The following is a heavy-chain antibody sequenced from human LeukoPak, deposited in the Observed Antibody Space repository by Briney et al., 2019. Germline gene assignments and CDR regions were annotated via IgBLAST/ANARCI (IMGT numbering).Heavy chain of an antibody. J-gene: IGHJ3*02. D-gene: IGHD3-10*01. CDR2: IFYSGRT. CDR3: AKSNGYGLVDI. Sequence: TPSETLSLTCSVSGGSISSYYWSWIRQPPGKGLEWIGYIFYSGRTSYNPSLKSRVTISVDTSRNQFSLKLNSVTAADTAVYYCAKSNGYGLVDIWGQGTMVTVSS. V-gene: IGHV4-59*12. CDR1: GGSISSYY.